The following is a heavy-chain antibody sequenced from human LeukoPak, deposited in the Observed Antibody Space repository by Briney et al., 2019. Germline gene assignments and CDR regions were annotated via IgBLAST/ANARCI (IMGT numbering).Heavy chain of an antibody. CDR2: IYYSGST. V-gene: IGHV4-59*12. CDR1: GGSISSYY. J-gene: IGHJ4*02. D-gene: IGHD3-22*01. Sequence: SETPSLTCTVSGGSISSYYWSWIRQPPGKGLEWIGYIYYSGSTNYNPSLKSRVTISVDTSKNQFSLKLSSVTAADTAVYYCASEAYYYDSSGYYKYWGQGTLVTVSS. CDR3: ASEAYYYDSSGYYKY.